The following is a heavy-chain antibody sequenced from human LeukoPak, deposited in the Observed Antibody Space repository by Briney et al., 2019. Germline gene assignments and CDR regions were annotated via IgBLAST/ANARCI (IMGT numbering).Heavy chain of an antibody. D-gene: IGHD3-22*01. CDR3: AREGGPHYYDSSGQTRDFDY. J-gene: IGHJ4*02. V-gene: IGHV1-46*01. Sequence: ASVKVSCKASGYTFTSYCMHWVRQAPGQGLEWMGIINPSGGSTSYAQKFQGRVTMTRDTSTSTVYMELSSLRSEDTAVYYCAREGGPHYYDSSGQTRDFDYWGQGTLVTVSS. CDR1: GYTFTSYC. CDR2: INPSGGST.